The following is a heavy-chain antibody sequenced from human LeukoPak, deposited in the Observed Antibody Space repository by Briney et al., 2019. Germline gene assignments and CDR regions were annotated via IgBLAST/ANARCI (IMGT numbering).Heavy chain of an antibody. CDR2: ISYDGSNK. J-gene: IGHJ4*02. D-gene: IGHD2-21*02. Sequence: PGGSLRLSCAASGFTFSSYGMHWVRQAPGKGLEWVAVISYDGSNKYYADSVKGRFTISRDNAKNSLYLQMNSLRAEDTAVYYCARLGGTRAYCGGDCYPVDYWGQGTLVTVSS. CDR3: ARLGGTRAYCGGDCYPVDY. V-gene: IGHV3-30*03. CDR1: GFTFSSYG.